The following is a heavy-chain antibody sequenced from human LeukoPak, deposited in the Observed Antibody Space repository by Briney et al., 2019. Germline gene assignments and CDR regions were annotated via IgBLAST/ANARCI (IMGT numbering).Heavy chain of an antibody. CDR2: IYYSGST. CDR1: GGSIRSSIYY. J-gene: IGHJ4*02. V-gene: IGHV4-39*02. CDR3: ARASRAVAGTRDS. Sequence: SETLSLTCTVSGGSIRSSIYYWGWLRQPPGKGLEWIGSIYYSGSTYYNPSLKSRGTISVHTSKNHFSLKVSSVTAAATPVSRCARASRAVAGTRDSWGQGTLVTVSS. D-gene: IGHD6-19*01.